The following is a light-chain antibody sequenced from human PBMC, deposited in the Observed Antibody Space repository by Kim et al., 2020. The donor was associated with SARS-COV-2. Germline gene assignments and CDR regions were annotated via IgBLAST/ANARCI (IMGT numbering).Light chain of an antibody. CDR1: QSISSY. CDR2: VAS. Sequence: DIQMTQSPSSLSASVGDRVTITCRASQSISSYLNWYQQKPGKAPKVLIYVASSLQSGVPSRFSGSGSGTDFTLSISSLQPEDFATYYCQQSFSTPLTFGGGTKLEI. J-gene: IGKJ4*01. V-gene: IGKV1-39*01. CDR3: QQSFSTPLT.